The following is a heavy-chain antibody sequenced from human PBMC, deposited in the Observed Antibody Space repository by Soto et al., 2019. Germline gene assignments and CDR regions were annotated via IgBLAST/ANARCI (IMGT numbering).Heavy chain of an antibody. V-gene: IGHV3-33*01. CDR2: IWYDGSNK. D-gene: IGHD3-9*01. CDR3: ARVNYDILTGPYYYYMDV. Sequence: GGSLRLSCAASGFTFSSYGMHWVRQAPGKGLEWVAVIWYDGSNKYYADSVKGRFTISRDNSKNTLYLQMNSLRAEDTAVYYCARVNYDILTGPYYYYMDVWGKGTTVTVSS. CDR1: GFTFSSYG. J-gene: IGHJ6*03.